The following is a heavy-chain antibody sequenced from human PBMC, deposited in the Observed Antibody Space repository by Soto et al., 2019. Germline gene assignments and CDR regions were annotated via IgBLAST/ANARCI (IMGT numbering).Heavy chain of an antibody. D-gene: IGHD6-13*01. CDR2: VHHSGTT. V-gene: IGHV4-61*08. CDR1: GGSVSSGGYS. J-gene: IGHJ5*02. Sequence: SETLSLTCTVSGGSVSSGGYSWTWIRQPPGKGLEWIGYVHHSGTTNYNPSVTSRVTISVDTSKNQFSLKLNSVTAADTAVYYCARDPSAAGWFDPWGQGTLVTVSS. CDR3: ARDPSAAGWFDP.